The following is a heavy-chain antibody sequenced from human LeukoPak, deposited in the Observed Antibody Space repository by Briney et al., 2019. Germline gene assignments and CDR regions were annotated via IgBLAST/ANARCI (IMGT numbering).Heavy chain of an antibody. V-gene: IGHV4-38-2*02. CDR2: IYHSGST. Sequence: PSETPSLTCTVSGYSISSGYYWGWIRQPPGKGLEWIGSIYHSGSTYYNPSLKSRVTISVDTSKNQLSLKLSSVTAADTAVYYCARLIVVVLAAMFDYWGQGTLVTVSS. J-gene: IGHJ4*02. CDR1: GYSISSGYY. CDR3: ARLIVVVLAAMFDY. D-gene: IGHD2-2*01.